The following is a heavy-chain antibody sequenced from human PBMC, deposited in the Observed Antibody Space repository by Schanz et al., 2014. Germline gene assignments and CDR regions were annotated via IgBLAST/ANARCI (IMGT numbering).Heavy chain of an antibody. CDR3: ARDVYRSGRPFDL. Sequence: QVQLVESGGGLVKPGGSLRLSCAASGFTFSNTWMSWVRQAPGMGLEWVSYISHNTFYTDYADSVKGRFTISRDNAKNSVYLQMNTLRAEDTAIYFCARDVYRSGRPFDLWGQGTLVTVSS. V-gene: IGHV3-11*06. CDR1: GFTFSNTW. D-gene: IGHD5-18*01. CDR2: ISHNTFYT. J-gene: IGHJ5*02.